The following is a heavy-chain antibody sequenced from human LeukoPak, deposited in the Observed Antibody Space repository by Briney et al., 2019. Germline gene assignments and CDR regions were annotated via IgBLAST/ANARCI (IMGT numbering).Heavy chain of an antibody. CDR1: GFTFSSSA. D-gene: IGHD2/OR15-2a*01. J-gene: IGHJ3*02. CDR3: AKRDSTNAFDI. V-gene: IGHV3-23*01. CDR2: ISASGGST. Sequence: GGSLRLSCAASGFTFSSSAMSWVRQAPGKGLEWVSGISASGGSTYYGDSVKGRFIISRDNSKNTLYLQMNSLRAEDTAVYYCAKRDSTNAFDIWGQGTMVTVSS.